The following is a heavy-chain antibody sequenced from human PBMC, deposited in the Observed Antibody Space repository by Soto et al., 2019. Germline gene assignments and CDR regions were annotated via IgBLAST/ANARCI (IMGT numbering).Heavy chain of an antibody. D-gene: IGHD7-27*01. J-gene: IGHJ5*02. V-gene: IGHV3-21*01. CDR1: GFTFSSYS. CDR2: MSTSSSTGFK. CDR3: SRDGEPS. Sequence: GGSLRLSCVASGFTFSSYSMNWVRQAPGKGLEWVSSMSTSSSTGFKYYADSVKGRFTISRDNAKNSLYLDMNSLRAEDTAMYYCSRDGEPSWGQGTLVTVSS.